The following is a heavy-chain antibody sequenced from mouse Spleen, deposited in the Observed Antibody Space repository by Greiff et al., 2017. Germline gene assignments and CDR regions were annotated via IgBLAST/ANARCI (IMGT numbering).Heavy chain of an antibody. CDR2: INPYNGDT. V-gene: IGHV1-20*01. D-gene: IGHD2-10*02. CDR3: ARVSPSYNAMDY. Sequence: EVQLQQSGPELVKPGDSVKISCKASGYSFTGYFMNWVMQSHGKSLEWIGRINPYNGDTFYNQKFKGKATLTVDKSSSTAHMELRSLTSEDSAVYYCARVSPSYNAMDYWGQGTSVTVSS. CDR1: GYSFTGYF. J-gene: IGHJ4*01.